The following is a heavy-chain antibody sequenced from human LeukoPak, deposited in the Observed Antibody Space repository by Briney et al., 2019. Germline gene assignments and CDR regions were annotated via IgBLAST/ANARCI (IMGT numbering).Heavy chain of an antibody. J-gene: IGHJ4*02. Sequence: GGSLRLSCAASGFTFSRYDMHWVRHSTGNGLEWVSAIGTAGDTFYLGSVKGRFTISRENAKNSLYLQMNSLRVGDTAVYYCARSVPGGSGWMGSIEYWGQGTLVTVPS. CDR1: GFTFSRYD. CDR3: ARSVPGGSGWMGSIEY. V-gene: IGHV3-13*01. CDR2: IGTAGDT. D-gene: IGHD6-19*01.